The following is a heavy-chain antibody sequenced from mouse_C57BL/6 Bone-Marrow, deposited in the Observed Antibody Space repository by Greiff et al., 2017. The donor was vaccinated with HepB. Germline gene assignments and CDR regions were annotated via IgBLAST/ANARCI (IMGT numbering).Heavy chain of an antibody. CDR3: ARVLRYYAMDY. CDR2: SRNKANDYTT. CDR1: GFTFSDFY. V-gene: IGHV7-1*01. J-gene: IGHJ4*01. Sequence: EVNVVESGGGLVQSGRSLRLSCATSGFTFSDFYMEWVRQAPGKGLEWIAASRNKANDYTTEYSASVKGRFIVSRDTSQSILYLQMNALRAEDTAIYYCARVLRYYAMDYWGQGTSVTVSS. D-gene: IGHD1-1*01.